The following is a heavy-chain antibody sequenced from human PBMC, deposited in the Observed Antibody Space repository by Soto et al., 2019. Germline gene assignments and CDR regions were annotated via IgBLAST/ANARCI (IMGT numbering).Heavy chain of an antibody. J-gene: IGHJ5*02. V-gene: IGHV1-18*01. Sequence: QVQLVQSGAEVKKPGASVKVSCKASGYTFTTYGISWVRQAPGQGLEWMGWINPYNGNTNYAQKLQGRVTMTTDTPTRTAQMELRSLRSDDTAVYYCARDPVGGNWFDPWGQGTLVTVSS. CDR1: GYTFTTYG. CDR2: INPYNGNT. D-gene: IGHD1-26*01. CDR3: ARDPVGGNWFDP.